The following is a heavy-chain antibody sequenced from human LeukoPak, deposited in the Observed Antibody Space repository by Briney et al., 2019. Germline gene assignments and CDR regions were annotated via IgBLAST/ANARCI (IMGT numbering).Heavy chain of an antibody. CDR2: SRTGGTTK. D-gene: IGHD5-12*01. CDR1: GFTLSAYE. Sequence: GGSLRLSCAASGFTLSAYEMSWVRQAPGKGLEWVSYSRTGGTTKYYADSVRGRFTISRDNAKNLLYMQLNSLRAEDTAVYYCARDRGSGYAPDSSAFDIWGQGTTVTVSS. V-gene: IGHV3-48*03. J-gene: IGHJ3*02. CDR3: ARDRGSGYAPDSSAFDI.